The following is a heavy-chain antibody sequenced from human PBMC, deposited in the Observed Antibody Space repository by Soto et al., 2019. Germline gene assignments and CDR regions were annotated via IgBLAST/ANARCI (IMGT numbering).Heavy chain of an antibody. D-gene: IGHD3-22*01. CDR3: ARQIYDSDTGPNFQYYFDS. CDR1: GYSFAGYW. Sequence: GEYLKISCKGSGYSFAGYWITCVRQKPGKGLEWMGRIDPSDSQTYYSPSFRGHVTISVTKSITTVFLQWSSLRASDTAMYYCARQIYDSDTGPNFQYYFDSWGQGTPVTVSS. J-gene: IGHJ4*02. V-gene: IGHV5-10-1*01. CDR2: IDPSDSQT.